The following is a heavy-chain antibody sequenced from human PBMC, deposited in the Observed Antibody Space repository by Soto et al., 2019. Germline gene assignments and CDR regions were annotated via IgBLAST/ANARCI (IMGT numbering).Heavy chain of an antibody. CDR3: ARGWRFDP. J-gene: IGHJ5*02. Sequence: KPSETRSLTCAVRGGSSSCYQWNWVRQTPGKGLEWIGEINHSGTTNYNPSLKSRISMSVDTSKKEFSLKLTSVTAADTAVYYCARGWRFDPWGQGTLVTVSS. CDR1: GGSSSCYQ. D-gene: IGHD3-3*01. CDR2: INHSGTT. V-gene: IGHV4-34*01.